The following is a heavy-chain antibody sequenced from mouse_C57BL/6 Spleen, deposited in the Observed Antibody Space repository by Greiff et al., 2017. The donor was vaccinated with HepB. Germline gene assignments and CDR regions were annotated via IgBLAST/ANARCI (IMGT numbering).Heavy chain of an antibody. CDR2: INYDGSST. J-gene: IGHJ1*03. CDR1: GFTFSDYY. CDR3: AREGSAYYSNYVGWYFDV. D-gene: IGHD2-5*01. Sequence: EVKLVESEGGLVQPGSSMKLSCTASGFTFSDYYMAWVRQVPEKGLEWVANINYDGSSTYYLDSLKSRFIISRDNAKNILYLQMSSLKSEDTATYYCAREGSAYYSNYVGWYFDVWGTGTTVTVSS. V-gene: IGHV5-16*01.